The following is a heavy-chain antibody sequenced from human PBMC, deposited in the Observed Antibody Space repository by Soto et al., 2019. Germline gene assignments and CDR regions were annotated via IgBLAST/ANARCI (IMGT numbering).Heavy chain of an antibody. V-gene: IGHV3-30*18. CDR1: GFTFSSYG. Sequence: QVQLVESGGGVVQPGRSLRLSCAASGFTFSSYGMHWVRQAPGKGLEWVAVISYDGSNKYYADSVKGRFTISRDNSKNRRDLQMNSLRAEDTAVYYCAKDLVGVRGGGMDVWGQGTTVTVSS. CDR2: ISYDGSNK. J-gene: IGHJ6*02. D-gene: IGHD2-15*01. CDR3: AKDLVGVRGGGMDV.